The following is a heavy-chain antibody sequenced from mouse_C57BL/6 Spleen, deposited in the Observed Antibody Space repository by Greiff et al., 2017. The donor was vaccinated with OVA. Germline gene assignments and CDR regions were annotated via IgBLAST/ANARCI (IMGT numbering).Heavy chain of an antibody. D-gene: IGHD2-2*01. CDR3: ARSCGYYCAMDY. CDR1: GYTFTDYN. J-gene: IGHJ4*01. Sequence: SGPELVKPGASVKIPCKASGYTFTDYNMDWVKQSHGKSLEWIGDIYPNNGGTIYNQKFKGKATLTVDKSSSTAYMELRSLTSEDTAVYYCARSCGYYCAMDYWGQGTSVTVSS. V-gene: IGHV1-18*01. CDR2: IYPNNGGT.